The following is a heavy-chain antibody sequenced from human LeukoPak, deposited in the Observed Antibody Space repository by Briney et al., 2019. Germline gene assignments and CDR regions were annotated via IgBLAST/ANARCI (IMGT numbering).Heavy chain of an antibody. CDR2: IRYDGSNK. CDR1: GFTFRSCC. CDR3: ARDLVDYLLTGQFDY. V-gene: IGHV3-30*02. Sequence: GVSLRLSCGAAGFTFRSCCMHWVPRAPGKGRVGGAVIRYDGSNKYYAQCVKGRFTIYRDNSKNTVYMQMNSLRAEDTAVYYCARDLVDYLLTGQFDYWGQGTLVTVSS. D-gene: IGHD3-9*01. J-gene: IGHJ4*02.